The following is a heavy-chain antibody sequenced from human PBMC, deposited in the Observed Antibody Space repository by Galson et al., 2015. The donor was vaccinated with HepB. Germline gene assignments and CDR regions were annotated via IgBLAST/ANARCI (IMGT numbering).Heavy chain of an antibody. V-gene: IGHV3-30-3*01. D-gene: IGHD3-9*01. CDR3: ASPPSDYDILTGGDY. J-gene: IGHJ4*02. CDR1: GFTFSSYT. Sequence: SLRLSCAASGFTFSSYTMHWVRQAPGKGLEWVAVISYDGSNKYYADSVKGRFTISRDNSKNTLYLQMNSLRAEDTAVYYCASPPSDYDILTGGDYWGQGTLVTVSS. CDR2: ISYDGSNK.